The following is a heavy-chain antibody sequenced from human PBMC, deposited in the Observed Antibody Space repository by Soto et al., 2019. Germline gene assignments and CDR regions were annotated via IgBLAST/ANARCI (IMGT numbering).Heavy chain of an antibody. V-gene: IGHV4-34*01. J-gene: IGHJ4*02. CDR3: ARVAGTTYIAY. CDR2: INHSGST. Sequence: SETLSLTCAVYGGSFSGYYWSWIRQPPGKGLEWIGEINHSGSTNYNPSLKSRVTISVDTSKNQFSLKLSSVTAADTAVYYCARVAGTTYIAYWGQGTLVTVSS. D-gene: IGHD1-1*01. CDR1: GGSFSGYY.